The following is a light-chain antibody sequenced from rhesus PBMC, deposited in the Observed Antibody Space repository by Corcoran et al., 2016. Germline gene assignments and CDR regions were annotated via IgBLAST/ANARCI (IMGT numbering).Light chain of an antibody. Sequence: DIQMTQSPSSLSASVGDRVTITCRASQAINNYLAWYQQKPGKAPKLLIFVASTLHNGVPSRFSGSGSGTSFTLTISCLLPEDFASYCCQQLKCYPLTFGGEAKVDLK. J-gene: IGKJ4*01. CDR1: QAINNY. CDR3: QQLKCYPLT. V-gene: IGKV1-25*01. CDR2: VAS.